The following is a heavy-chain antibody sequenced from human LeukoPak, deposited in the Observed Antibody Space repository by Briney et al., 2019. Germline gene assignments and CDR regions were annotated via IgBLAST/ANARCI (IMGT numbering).Heavy chain of an antibody. J-gene: IGHJ3*01. Sequence: GGFLRLSCAASGFPFSTYVMRWVRQAPGKGPEWVAFISFNGNSKQYRDSLKGRFTISRDNSKNTLFLQMDSLRPEDTAVYYCVTTTVTTSYAFDVWGPGTMVTVSS. CDR1: GFPFSTYV. CDR2: ISFNGNSK. V-gene: IGHV3-30-3*01. CDR3: VTTTVTTSYAFDV. D-gene: IGHD4-17*01.